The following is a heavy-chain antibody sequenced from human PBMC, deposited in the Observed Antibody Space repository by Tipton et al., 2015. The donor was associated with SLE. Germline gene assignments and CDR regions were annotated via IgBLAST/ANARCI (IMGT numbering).Heavy chain of an antibody. CDR1: GFTFSDYY. D-gene: IGHD3-22*01. V-gene: IGHV3-11*03. CDR2: ISSSSSYT. Sequence: SLRLSCAASGFTFSDYYMSWIRQAPGKGLEWVSYISSSSSYTNYADSVKGRFTISRDNAKNSLYLQMNSLRAEDTAVYYCASASSGYYFEPWGQGTLVTVSS. J-gene: IGHJ5*02. CDR3: ASASSGYYFEP.